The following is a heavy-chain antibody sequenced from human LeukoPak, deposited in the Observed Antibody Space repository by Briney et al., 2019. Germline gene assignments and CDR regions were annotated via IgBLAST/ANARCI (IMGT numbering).Heavy chain of an antibody. CDR3: ARVSSYCGGDCYSNSPDWYFDL. Sequence: PSETLSLTCAVYGGSFSGYYWSWIRQPPGKGLEWIGEINHSGSTNYNPSLKSRVTISVDTSKNQFSLKLSSVTAADTAVYYCARVSSYCGGDCYSNSPDWYFDLWGRGTLVTVSS. CDR1: GGSFSGYY. D-gene: IGHD2-21*02. CDR2: INHSGST. J-gene: IGHJ2*01. V-gene: IGHV4-34*01.